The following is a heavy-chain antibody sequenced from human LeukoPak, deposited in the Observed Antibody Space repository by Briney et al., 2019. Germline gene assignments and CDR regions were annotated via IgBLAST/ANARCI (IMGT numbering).Heavy chain of an antibody. D-gene: IGHD6-19*01. Sequence: GGSLRLSCAASGFTFSSYSMNWVRQAPGKGLEWVSSISSSSSYTYYADSVKGRFTISRDNAKNSLYLQMNSLRAEDTAVYYCARDQTIAVAGNPFDYWGQGTLVTVSS. J-gene: IGHJ4*02. CDR1: GFTFSSYS. CDR2: ISSSSSYT. CDR3: ARDQTIAVAGNPFDY. V-gene: IGHV3-21*01.